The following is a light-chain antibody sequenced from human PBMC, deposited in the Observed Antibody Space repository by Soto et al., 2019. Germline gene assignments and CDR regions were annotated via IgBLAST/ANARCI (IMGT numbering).Light chain of an antibody. CDR1: QSVSSSY. CDR3: QQYGRSPKT. V-gene: IGKV3-20*01. J-gene: IGKJ1*01. Sequence: EIVLTQSPGTLSLSPGERATLSCRASQSVSSSYLAWYQQKPGQAPRLLIYGASSRATGIPDRFSGSGSGKDFTITISRREPEECAVYYCQQYGRSPKTFGQGTKVEIK. CDR2: GAS.